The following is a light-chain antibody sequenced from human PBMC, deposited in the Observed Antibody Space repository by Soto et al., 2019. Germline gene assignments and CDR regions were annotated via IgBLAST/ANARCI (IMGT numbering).Light chain of an antibody. Sequence: SYELTQPPSVSVAPGKTATITCGGNNIGSKSVHWYQQKPGQAPVLVIYYDSDRPSGIPERFSGSNSGNTATLTISRVEAGDEADYYCQVLDSISDHVVFGGGTKLTVL. J-gene: IGLJ2*01. V-gene: IGLV3-21*04. CDR3: QVLDSISDHVV. CDR1: NIGSKS. CDR2: YDS.